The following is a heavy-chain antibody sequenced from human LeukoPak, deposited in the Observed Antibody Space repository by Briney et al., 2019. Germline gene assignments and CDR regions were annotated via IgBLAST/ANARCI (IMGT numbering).Heavy chain of an antibody. CDR2: ISDSGGSA. J-gene: IGHJ4*02. CDR3: ARIGDGSNSNF. D-gene: IGHD4-23*01. V-gene: IGHV3-23*01. Sequence: GGSLRLSCAASGFTFSSYAMTWVRQAPGKGLEWVSSISDSGGSAYYADSVKGRFSISRDSSRNTLNLQMNSLRAEDTAVYYYARIGDGSNSNFWGQGTLVTVSS. CDR1: GFTFSSYA.